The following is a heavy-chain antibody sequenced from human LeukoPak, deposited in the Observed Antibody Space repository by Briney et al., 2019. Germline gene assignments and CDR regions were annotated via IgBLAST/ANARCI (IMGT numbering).Heavy chain of an antibody. V-gene: IGHV3-9*03. CDR2: ISWNSGSI. Sequence: GGSLRLSCAAPGFTFDDYAMHWVRQAPGKGLEWVSGISWNSGSIGYADSVKGRFTISRDNAKNSLYLQMNSLRAEDMALYYCAKAHTYYDFWSPFDPWGQGTLVTVSS. D-gene: IGHD3-3*01. CDR3: AKAHTYYDFWSPFDP. J-gene: IGHJ5*02. CDR1: GFTFDDYA.